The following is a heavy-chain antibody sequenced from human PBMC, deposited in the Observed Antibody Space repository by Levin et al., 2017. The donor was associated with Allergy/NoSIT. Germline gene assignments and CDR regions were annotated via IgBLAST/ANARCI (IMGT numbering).Heavy chain of an antibody. CDR3: AKGRSSSWYCDF. D-gene: IGHD6-13*01. CDR2: ISASGGTT. Sequence: GGSLRLSCAASGFTFSSYTMSWVRQAPGKGLEWVSVISASGGTTYYADSVKGRFTISRDNSKNTLYLQMNSLRAEDTAVYYCAKGRSSSWYCDFWGQGTLVTVSS. V-gene: IGHV3-23*01. J-gene: IGHJ4*02. CDR1: GFTFSSYT.